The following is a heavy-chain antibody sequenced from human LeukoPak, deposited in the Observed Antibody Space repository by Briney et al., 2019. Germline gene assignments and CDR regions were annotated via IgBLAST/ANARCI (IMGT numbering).Heavy chain of an antibody. V-gene: IGHV4-38-2*02. Sequence: SETLSLTCTVSGYSISSGYYWGWIRQPPGKGLEWIGSMYHSGSTYYNPSLKSRVTISVDTSKNQLSLILSSVTAADTAVYYCARWHSSSSFEYWGQGSLVTVSS. CDR2: MYHSGST. CDR3: ARWHSSSSFEY. CDR1: GYSISSGYY. J-gene: IGHJ4*02. D-gene: IGHD6-6*01.